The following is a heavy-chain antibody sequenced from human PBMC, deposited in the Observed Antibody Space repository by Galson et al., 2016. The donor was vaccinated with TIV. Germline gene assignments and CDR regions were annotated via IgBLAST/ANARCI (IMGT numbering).Heavy chain of an antibody. CDR2: INRNGGKT. J-gene: IGHJ6*03. D-gene: IGHD3-22*01. V-gene: IGHV3-20*04. CDR3: AREGIVGRDYFYFYMDV. Sequence: SLRLSCAASGFTFGDYGMSWVRQVPGKGLEWVSGINRNGGKTSYADSVKGRFTISRDNAKNSLYLQMNSLRGEDTALYYCAREGIVGRDYFYFYMDVWGKGTTVTVSS. CDR1: GFTFGDYG.